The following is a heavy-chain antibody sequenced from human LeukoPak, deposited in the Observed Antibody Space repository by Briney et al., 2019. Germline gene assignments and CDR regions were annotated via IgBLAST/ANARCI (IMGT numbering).Heavy chain of an antibody. J-gene: IGHJ4*02. Sequence: SVKVSCKASGGTFSSYAISWVRQAPGQGLEWMGGIIPIFGTANYAQKFQGRVTITTDESTSTAYMELSSLRSEDTAVYYCARGEKAAKYYFDYWGQGTLVTVSS. CDR2: IIPIFGTA. CDR3: ARGEKAAKYYFDY. CDR1: GGTFSSYA. V-gene: IGHV1-69*05. D-gene: IGHD6-13*01.